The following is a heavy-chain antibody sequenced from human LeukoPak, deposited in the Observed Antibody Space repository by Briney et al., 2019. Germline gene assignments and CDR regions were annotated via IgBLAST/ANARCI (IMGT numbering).Heavy chain of an antibody. J-gene: IGHJ4*02. CDR2: IRYDGSDK. D-gene: IGHD3-10*01. Sequence: GGSLRLSCAASGLTFSSYGMHWVRQAPGKGLEWVAFIRYDGSDKYYADSVKGRFTISRDNSKNTLFLQMNSLSAEDTAVYYCAKAPTRESHPFHSWGQGTLVTVSS. CDR1: GLTFSSYG. V-gene: IGHV3-30*02. CDR3: AKAPTRESHPFHS.